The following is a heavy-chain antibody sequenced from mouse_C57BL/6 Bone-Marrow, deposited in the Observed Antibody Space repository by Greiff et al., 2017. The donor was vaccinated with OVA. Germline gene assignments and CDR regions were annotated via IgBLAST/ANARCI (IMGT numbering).Heavy chain of an antibody. Sequence: EVQLVESEGGLVQPGSSMKLSCTASGFTFSDYYMAWVRQVPEKGLEWVANINYDGSSTYYLDSLKSRFIISRDNAKNILYLQMSSLKSEDTATYYCARDRGNSINAMDYWGQGTSVTVSS. V-gene: IGHV5-16*01. J-gene: IGHJ4*01. CDR1: GFTFSDYY. CDR2: INYDGSST. CDR3: ARDRGNSINAMDY.